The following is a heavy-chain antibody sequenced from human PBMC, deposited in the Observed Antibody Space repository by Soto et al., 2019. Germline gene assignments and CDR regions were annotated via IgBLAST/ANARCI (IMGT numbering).Heavy chain of an antibody. CDR2: IYYSGST. V-gene: IGHV4-39*01. D-gene: IGHD3-22*01. Sequence: LSLTCTVSGGSISISSYYWGWIRQPPGKGLEWIGSIYYSGSTYYNPSLKSRVTISVDTSKNQFSLKLSSVTAADTAVYYCARGYYDSSGYRYYYYYYGMDVWGQGTTVTVSS. CDR3: ARGYYDSSGYRYYYYYYGMDV. J-gene: IGHJ6*02. CDR1: GGSISISSYY.